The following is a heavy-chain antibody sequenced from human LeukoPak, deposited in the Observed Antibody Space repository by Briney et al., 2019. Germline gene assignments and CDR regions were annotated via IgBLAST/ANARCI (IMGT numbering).Heavy chain of an antibody. CDR1: GFTFSNYG. CDR2: IWNDGSNI. J-gene: IGHJ5*02. CDR3: AASTPNWFDP. V-gene: IGHV3-33*01. Sequence: GGSLRLSCAASGFTFSNYGMRWVRQAPGKGLEWVAVIWNDGSNINYADSVKGRFSISRDNSKNTLYLQMNNLRADDTAVYYCAASTPNWFDPWGQGTLVAVSS.